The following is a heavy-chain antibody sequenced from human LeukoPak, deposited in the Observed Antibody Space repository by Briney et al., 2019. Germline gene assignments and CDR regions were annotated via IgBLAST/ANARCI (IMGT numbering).Heavy chain of an antibody. CDR3: ASGGATPFDY. CDR2: INHSGST. Sequence: SDTLSLTCAVYGGSFSGYYWSWLRQPPRKGLEWIGEINHSGSTNYNPSLKSRVTISVDTSKNQFSLKLSSVTAADTAVYYCASGGATPFDYWGQGTLVTVSS. D-gene: IGHD1-26*01. V-gene: IGHV4-34*01. CDR1: GGSFSGYY. J-gene: IGHJ4*02.